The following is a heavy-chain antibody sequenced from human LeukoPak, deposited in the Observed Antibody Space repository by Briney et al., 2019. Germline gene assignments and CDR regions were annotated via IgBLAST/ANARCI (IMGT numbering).Heavy chain of an antibody. CDR2: IYYSGST. J-gene: IGHJ4*02. Sequence: SETLSLTCTVSGGSISSYYWSWIRQPPGKGLEWIGDIYYSGSTNYNPSLKSRVTISVDTSRTQFSLKLSSVTAADTAVYYCARHGYSSLYYWGQGTLVTVSS. CDR1: GGSISSYY. D-gene: IGHD5-18*01. CDR3: ARHGYSSLYY. V-gene: IGHV4-59*08.